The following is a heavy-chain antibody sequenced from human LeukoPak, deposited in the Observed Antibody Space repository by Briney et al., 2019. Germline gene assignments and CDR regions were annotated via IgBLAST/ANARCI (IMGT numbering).Heavy chain of an antibody. D-gene: IGHD3-9*01. J-gene: IGHJ4*02. V-gene: IGHV3-7*01. Sequence: PGGSLRLSCAASGFTFSSYGMHWVRQAPGKGLEWVANIKQDGSEKYYVDSVKGRFTISRDNAKNSLYLQMDSLRAEDTAVYYCARGWRYFDWGQGTLVTVSS. CDR1: GFTFSSYG. CDR3: ARGWRYFD. CDR2: IKQDGSEK.